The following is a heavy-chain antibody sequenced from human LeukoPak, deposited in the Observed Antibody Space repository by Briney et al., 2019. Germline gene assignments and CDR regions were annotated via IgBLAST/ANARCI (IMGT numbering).Heavy chain of an antibody. CDR2: ISYDGKLT. J-gene: IGHJ4*02. CDR3: AKERDYRVSASCDY. D-gene: IGHD3-10*01. V-gene: IGHV3-30*18. Sequence: PGGSLRLSCAASGFTFSTYSLNWVRQAPGKGLEWMAVISYDGKLTYYADSVKGRFTISRDNSKNTLYLQMTSLRGEDTALYYCAKERDYRVSASCDYWGQGTQVTVSS. CDR1: GFTFSTYS.